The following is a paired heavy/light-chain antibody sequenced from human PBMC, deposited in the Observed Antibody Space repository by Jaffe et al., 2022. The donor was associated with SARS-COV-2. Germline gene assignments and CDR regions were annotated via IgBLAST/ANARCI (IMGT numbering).Heavy chain of an antibody. CDR2: IYYSGTT. D-gene: IGHD3-9*01. CDR3: ARSETYYDILGLGNSYYFYMDV. V-gene: IGHV4-38-2*02. J-gene: IGHJ6*03. Sequence: QVQLQESGPGLVKPSETLSLTCTVSGYFISSGSYYWGWIRQPPGKGLEWIGTIYYSGTTYYNPSLKSRVTISVDTSRNQFSLKVNSVTAADTAVYYCARSETYYDILGLGNSYYFYMDVWGKGTTVTVSS. CDR1: GYFISSGSYY.
Light chain of an antibody. CDR3: QHYSNYLYT. V-gene: IGKV1-5*03. Sequence: DIQMTQSPSTLSASVGDSVTITCRASQSIRTWLAWYQQKPGKAPKLLIYKASSLESGVPSRFSGSGSGTEFTLTISSLQPDDVATYYCQHYSNYLYTFGRGTKLEIK. CDR2: KAS. J-gene: IGKJ2*01. CDR1: QSIRTW.